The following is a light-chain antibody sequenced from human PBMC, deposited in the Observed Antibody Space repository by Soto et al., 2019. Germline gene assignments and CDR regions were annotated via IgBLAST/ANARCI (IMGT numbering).Light chain of an antibody. CDR3: QQYNNWPLT. V-gene: IGKV3-15*01. J-gene: IGKJ1*01. CDR1: QSVSSN. Sequence: EIVMTQSPATLSVSPGERATLSCRASQSVSSNLAWYQQKPGQAPRLLIYGASTRATGIPARLSGSGSGTEFTLTITGLQSEDFAVYYCQQYNNWPLTFGQGTKVEIK. CDR2: GAS.